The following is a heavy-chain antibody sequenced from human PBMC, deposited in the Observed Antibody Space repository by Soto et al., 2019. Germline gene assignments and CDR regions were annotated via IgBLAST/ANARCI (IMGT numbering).Heavy chain of an antibody. CDR3: ARDYYDRSASYGFDI. V-gene: IGHV1-2*04. CDR1: GYTFTGYY. CDR2: INPNSGGA. D-gene: IGHD3-22*01. Sequence: QVHLVQSGAEVKKPGASVKVSCKASGYTFTGYYIHWVRQAPGQGLEWMGWINPNSGGANIAQKFQDWVTMTRDTSISTTYMELSSLRSNDTAVYYCARDYYDRSASYGFDIWGQGTMVTVSS. J-gene: IGHJ3*02.